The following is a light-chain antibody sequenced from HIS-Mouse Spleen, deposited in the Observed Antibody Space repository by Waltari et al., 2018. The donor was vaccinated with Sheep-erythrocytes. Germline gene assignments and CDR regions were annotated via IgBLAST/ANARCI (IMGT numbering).Light chain of an antibody. Sequence: QSVLTPPPSVSGAPGQRVPIPCTGNSSNLGAGSDVPWYQQLPGTAPKLLIYGNSNRPSGVPDRFSGSKSGTSASLAITGLQAEDEADYYCQSYDSSLSGSVFGGGTKLTVL. J-gene: IGLJ2*01. V-gene: IGLV1-40*01. CDR1: SSNLGAGSD. CDR2: GNS. CDR3: QSYDSSLSGSV.